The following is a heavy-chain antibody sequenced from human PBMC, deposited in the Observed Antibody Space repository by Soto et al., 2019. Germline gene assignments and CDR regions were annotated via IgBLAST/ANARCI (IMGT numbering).Heavy chain of an antibody. J-gene: IGHJ3*01. Sequence: ESGGGLVQPGGSLRLSCAASGFTFRNYAMSWVRQAPGKGLEWVSGVNARGETTFYADSVKGRLTISRDNSRNTLCLQMNSLRAEDTAIYYCVYQYRSYAFDVWGKGTVVSVSS. CDR1: GFTFRNYA. V-gene: IGHV3-23*01. D-gene: IGHD5-18*01. CDR3: VYQYRSYAFDV. CDR2: VNARGETT.